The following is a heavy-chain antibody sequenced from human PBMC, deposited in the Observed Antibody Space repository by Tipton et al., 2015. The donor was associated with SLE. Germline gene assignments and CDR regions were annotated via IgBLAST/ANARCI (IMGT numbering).Heavy chain of an antibody. J-gene: IGHJ4*02. CDR3: AEPSRYHDTSAYFYPFDY. D-gene: IGHD3-22*01. CDR2: IIPIFGTT. V-gene: IGHV1-69*01. Sequence: QSGPEVKKPGSSVKVSCKASGGAFGNYAINWVRQAPGQGLEWMGGIIPIFGTTNYAQKFQGRVTFTADESTNTAFMELTSLKFEDTAIYYCAEPSRYHDTSAYFYPFDYWGQGTLVAVSS. CDR1: GGAFGNYA.